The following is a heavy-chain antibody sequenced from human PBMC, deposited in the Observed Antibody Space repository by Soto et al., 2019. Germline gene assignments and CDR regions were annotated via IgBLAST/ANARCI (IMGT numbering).Heavy chain of an antibody. CDR3: ARDVGGSYVFDY. J-gene: IGHJ4*02. CDR1: GGTFSSYA. D-gene: IGHD1-26*01. V-gene: IGHV1-69*06. Sequence: SLKVSCKASGGTFSSYAISWVRQAPGQGLEWMGGIIPIFGTANYAQKFQGRVTITADKSTSTAYMELSSLRSEDTAVYYCARDVGGSYVFDYWGQGXLVTVYS. CDR2: IIPIFGTA.